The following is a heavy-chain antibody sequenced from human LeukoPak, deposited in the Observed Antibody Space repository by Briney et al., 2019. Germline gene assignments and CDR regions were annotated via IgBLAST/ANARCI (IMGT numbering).Heavy chain of an antibody. CDR2: IYYSGST. V-gene: IGHV4-39*01. J-gene: IGHJ5*02. CDR3: ARGHDSSGYYFWFDP. D-gene: IGHD3-22*01. CDR1: GGSISSSNYY. Sequence: SKTLSLTCTVSGGSISSSNYYCNWIRQPPGKGLEWIGSIYYSGSTNYNPSLRSRVTISVDTSKNQFSLKLSSVTATDTAVYYCARGHDSSGYYFWFDPWGQGTLVTVSS.